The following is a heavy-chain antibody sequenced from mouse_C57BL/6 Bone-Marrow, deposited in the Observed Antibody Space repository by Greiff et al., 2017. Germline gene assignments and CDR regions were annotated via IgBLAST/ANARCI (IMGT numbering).Heavy chain of an antibody. J-gene: IGHJ1*03. CDR3: ARGVYCGCSYGWYFDV. V-gene: IGHV5-4*03. CDR2: ISDGGSYT. D-gene: IGHD1-1*01. Sequence: EVKVVESGGGLVKPGGSLKLSCAASGFTFSSYAMSWVRQTPEKRLEWVATISDGGSYTYYPDNVKGRFTISRDNAKNNLYLQMSHLKSEDTAMYYSARGVYCGCSYGWYFDVWGTGTTVTVSS. CDR1: GFTFSSYA.